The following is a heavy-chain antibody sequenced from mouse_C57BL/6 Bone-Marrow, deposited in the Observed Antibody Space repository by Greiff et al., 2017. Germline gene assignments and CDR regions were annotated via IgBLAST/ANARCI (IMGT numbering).Heavy chain of an antibody. J-gene: IGHJ3*01. CDR1: GFSLTSYG. V-gene: IGHV2-9*01. CDR3: ALCDGYYLLAY. D-gene: IGHD2-3*01. CDR2: IWGGVST. Sequence: VKLMEPGPGLVAPSQSLSITCTVSGFSLTSYGVDWVRQPPGQGLEWLGVIWGGVSTNYNSALMSRLSISKDNSKSQVLLKMISLQTDDTAMYSVALCDGYYLLAYWGQGTLVTVSA.